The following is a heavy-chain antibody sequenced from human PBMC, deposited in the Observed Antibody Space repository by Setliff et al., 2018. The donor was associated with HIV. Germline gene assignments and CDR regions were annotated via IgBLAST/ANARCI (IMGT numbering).Heavy chain of an antibody. Sequence: PSETLSLTCTVSGYSISSGYYWGWIRQPPGKGLEWIGSIYHSGSTYYNPSLKSRVTMSVDASKNQLSLKLRSVTAADTAVYYCARARITMIGGRLEPYAFDRWGQGTKVTVSS. CDR3: ARARITMIGGRLEPYAFDR. D-gene: IGHD3-10*01. V-gene: IGHV4-38-2*02. J-gene: IGHJ3*01. CDR2: IYHSGST. CDR1: GYSISSGYY.